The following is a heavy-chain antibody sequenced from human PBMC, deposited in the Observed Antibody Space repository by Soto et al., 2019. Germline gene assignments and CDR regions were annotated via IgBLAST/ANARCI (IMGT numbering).Heavy chain of an antibody. J-gene: IGHJ5*02. D-gene: IGHD5-18*01. CDR1: GGSISSSSYY. CDR2: IYYSGST. Sequence: QLQLQESGPGLVKPSETLSLTCTVSGGSISSSSYYWGWIRQPPGKGLEWIGSIYYSGSTYYNPSLKSRVTISVDTPKNQFSLKLSSVTAADTAGYYCASHGSGSYCYEYNGFDPWGQGTLVTVSS. CDR3: ASHGSGSYCYEYNGFDP. V-gene: IGHV4-39*01.